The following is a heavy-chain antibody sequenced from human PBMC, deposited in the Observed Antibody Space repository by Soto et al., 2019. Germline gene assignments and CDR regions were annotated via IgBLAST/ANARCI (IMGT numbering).Heavy chain of an antibody. Sequence: GGSLRLSCAASGFTFSSYWMSWVRQVPGKGLEWVANIKVDGSEKYCVDSVKGRFTISRDNAKNSLYLQMDGLRAEDTAVYYCARSLANLGSHDDWFDSWGPGTMVTVSS. CDR2: IKVDGSEK. CDR1: GFTFSSYW. J-gene: IGHJ5*01. D-gene: IGHD6-6*01. CDR3: ARSLANLGSHDDWFDS. V-gene: IGHV3-7*01.